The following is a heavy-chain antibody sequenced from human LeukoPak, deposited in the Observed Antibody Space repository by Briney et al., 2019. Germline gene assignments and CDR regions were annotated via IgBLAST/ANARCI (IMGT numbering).Heavy chain of an antibody. CDR2: ISANT. CDR1: GYTFTSYG. Sequence: ASVKVSCRASGYTFTSYGISWVRQAPGQGLEWMGWISANTNYAQKLQGRVTMTTDTSTSTAYMELRSLRSDDTAVYYCARDRAPEPGFWSGYPSDYWGQGTLVTVSS. CDR3: ARDRAPEPGFWSGYPSDY. V-gene: IGHV1-18*01. D-gene: IGHD3-3*01. J-gene: IGHJ4*02.